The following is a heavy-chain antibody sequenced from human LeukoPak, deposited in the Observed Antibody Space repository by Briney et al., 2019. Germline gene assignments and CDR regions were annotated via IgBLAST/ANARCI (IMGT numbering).Heavy chain of an antibody. D-gene: IGHD3-10*01. J-gene: IGHJ5*02. V-gene: IGHV4-30-2*01. CDR2: IYHSGST. CDR1: GGSISSGGYS. Sequence: SQTLSLTCAVSGGSISSGGYSWSWLRQPPGKGLEWIGYIYHSGSTYYNPSLKSRVTISVDRSKNQFSLKLSSVTAADTAVYYCARGGYGSGSYGRDNWFDPWGQGTLVTVSS. CDR3: ARGGYGSGSYGRDNWFDP.